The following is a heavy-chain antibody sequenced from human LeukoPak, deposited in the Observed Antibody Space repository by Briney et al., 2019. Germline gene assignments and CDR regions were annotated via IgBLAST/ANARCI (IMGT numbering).Heavy chain of an antibody. CDR1: GGSISSSTYY. V-gene: IGHV4-39*07. CDR2: IYYSGST. CDR3: ARGWRKYYGSGSFSEPWFAP. Sequence: SETLSLTCIVSGGSISSSTYYWGWIRQPPGRGLDWIGSIYYSGSTYYNPSLKSRVTISVDTSKNQFSLKLSSVTAADPAVYYCARGWRKYYGSGSFSEPWFAPWGQGTLVTVSS. J-gene: IGHJ5*02. D-gene: IGHD3-10*01.